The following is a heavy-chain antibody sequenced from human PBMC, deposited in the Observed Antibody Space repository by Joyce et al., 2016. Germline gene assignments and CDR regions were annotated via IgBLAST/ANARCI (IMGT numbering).Heavy chain of an antibody. J-gene: IGHJ4*02. Sequence: EVQLLESGGGLAQPGGSLRLSCAGSGFTFSNDAMSWVRQAPGGGLEFVAVISGSGGTTSYADSVKGRFTTSRDNSKNTLFLQINSLRAEDTAIYYCVKQNIVVMTEVSYFDYWGQGTLVTVSS. D-gene: IGHD2-21*02. CDR3: VKQNIVVMTEVSYFDY. CDR1: GFTFSNDA. CDR2: ISGSGGTT. V-gene: IGHV3-23*01.